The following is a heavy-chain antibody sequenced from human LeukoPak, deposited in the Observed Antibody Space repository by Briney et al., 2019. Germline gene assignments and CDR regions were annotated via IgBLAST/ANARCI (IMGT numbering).Heavy chain of an antibody. Sequence: ASVKVSCKASGYTFTSYYMHWLRQAPGQGLEWMGIISPTGGSTSYAQKFQGRVTMTRDTSMSTVYMELSSLRSEDTALYYCARDLGQAEYGSSWYRYFQHWGQGTLVTVSS. CDR2: ISPTGGST. D-gene: IGHD6-13*01. CDR1: GYTFTSYY. V-gene: IGHV1-46*01. J-gene: IGHJ1*01. CDR3: ARDLGQAEYGSSWYRYFQH.